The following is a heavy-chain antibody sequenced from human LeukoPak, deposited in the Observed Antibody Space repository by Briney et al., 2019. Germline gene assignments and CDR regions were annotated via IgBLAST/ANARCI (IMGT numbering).Heavy chain of an antibody. J-gene: IGHJ4*02. CDR1: GGSFSGYY. V-gene: IGHV4-34*01. Sequence: SETLSLTCAVYGGSFSGYYWSWIRQPPGKGLEWIGEINHSGSTNYNPSLKSRATISVDTSKNQFSLKLSSVTAADTAVYYCARGPITMVRGVIFDYWGQGTLVTVSS. CDR2: INHSGST. D-gene: IGHD3-10*01. CDR3: ARGPITMVRGVIFDY.